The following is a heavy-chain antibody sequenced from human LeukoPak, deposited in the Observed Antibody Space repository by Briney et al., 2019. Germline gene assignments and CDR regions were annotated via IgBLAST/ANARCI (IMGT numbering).Heavy chain of an antibody. CDR3: ARAEHYYYDTSAYHTVTPREFDP. D-gene: IGHD3-22*01. CDR2: ISTSSSYI. CDR1: GFTFSGST. V-gene: IGHV3-21*01. J-gene: IGHJ5*02. Sequence: GGSLRLSCAASGFTFSGSTMNWVRQAPGKGLEWVSFISTSSSYIYYADSVRGRFTISRDNAKNSLYLQMNSLRAEDTAVYYCARAEHYYYDTSAYHTVTPREFDPWGQGTLVTVSS.